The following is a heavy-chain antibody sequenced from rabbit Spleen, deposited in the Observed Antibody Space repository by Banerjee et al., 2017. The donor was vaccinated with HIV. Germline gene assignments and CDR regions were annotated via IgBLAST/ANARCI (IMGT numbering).Heavy chain of an antibody. Sequence: QEQLVESGGGLVQPGGSLKLSCTASGVSFSISSYMCWVRQAPGKGLEWIACIDAGSSGFTYFATWAKGRFTISKTSSTTVTLQMTRLTAADTATYFCARDTASSFSSYGMDLWGPGTLVTVS. CDR2: IDAGSSGFT. J-gene: IGHJ6*01. CDR1: GVSFSISSY. D-gene: IGHD8-1*01. V-gene: IGHV1S45*01. CDR3: ARDTASSFSSYGMDL.